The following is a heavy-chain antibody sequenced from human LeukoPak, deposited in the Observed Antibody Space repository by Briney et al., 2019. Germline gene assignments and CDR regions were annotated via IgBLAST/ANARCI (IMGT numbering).Heavy chain of an antibody. J-gene: IGHJ4*02. CDR2: IGWDGSNK. Sequence: GGSLRVYCASSGFTFNSYGMRWVRQAPGKGLERVAGIGWDGSNKYYAVSVKGRFTISRENSKNTLYLQMNSVRAEDTAVYYCARDRKSSSWYGASFDYWGQGTLVTVSS. V-gene: IGHV3-33*08. D-gene: IGHD6-13*01. CDR3: ARDRKSSSWYGASFDY. CDR1: GFTFNSYG.